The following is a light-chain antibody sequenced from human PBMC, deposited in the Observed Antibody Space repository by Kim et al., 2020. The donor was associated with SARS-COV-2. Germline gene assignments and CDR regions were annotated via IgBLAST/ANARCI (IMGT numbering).Light chain of an antibody. V-gene: IGLV1-44*01. CDR1: SSNIGINP. Sequence: GQRIHISCSGSSSNIGINPVNLYLQLPTTAPKLLIYDNDHRPSGVPDRFSGSKSGTAASLAISGLQSEDEGHYYCATWDDSLNGLVFGGGTQLTVL. J-gene: IGLJ3*02. CDR3: ATWDDSLNGLV. CDR2: DND.